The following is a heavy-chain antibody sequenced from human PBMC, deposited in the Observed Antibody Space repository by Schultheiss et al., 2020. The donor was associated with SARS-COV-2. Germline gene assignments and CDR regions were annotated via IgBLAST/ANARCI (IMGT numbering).Heavy chain of an antibody. J-gene: IGHJ3*02. CDR3: ARSPSSIAARTHAFDI. CDR1: GYSISSSNW. D-gene: IGHD6-6*01. Sequence: SETLSLTCAVSGYSISSSNWWGWIRQPPGKGLEWIGYIYYSGSIYYNPSLKSRVTISVDTSKNQFSLKLSSVTAADTAVYYCARSPSSIAARTHAFDIWGQGTMVTVSS. CDR2: IYYSGSI. V-gene: IGHV4-28*05.